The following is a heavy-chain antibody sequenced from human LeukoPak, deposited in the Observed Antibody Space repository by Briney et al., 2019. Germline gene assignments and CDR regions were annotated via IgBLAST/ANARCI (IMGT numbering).Heavy chain of an antibody. CDR3: ARGGGLDV. J-gene: IGHJ6*02. D-gene: IGHD3-16*01. Sequence: GGSLRLSCAASGFTFSDYYMTWLRQAPGKGLEWLSYISNSGSTVFYADSVKGRFTVSRDNAKRSLYLQMSNLRAEDTAVYFCARGGGLDVWGQGATVTVSS. CDR2: ISNSGSTV. CDR1: GFTFSDYY. V-gene: IGHV3-11*01.